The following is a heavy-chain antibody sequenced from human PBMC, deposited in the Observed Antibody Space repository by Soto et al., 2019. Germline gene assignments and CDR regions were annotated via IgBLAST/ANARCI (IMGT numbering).Heavy chain of an antibody. CDR1: GFTFSSHA. CDR3: ARRPRTSYYGTDV. CDR2: ISRSGGST. J-gene: IGHJ6*02. V-gene: IGHV3-23*01. Sequence: PGGSLRLSCAASGFTFSSHAMSWVRQAPGKGLEWVSAISRSGGSTYYADSVQGRFTISRDNSKNTLYLQMNSLRAEDTAVYYCARRPRTSYYGTDVWGHGTPVTVSS.